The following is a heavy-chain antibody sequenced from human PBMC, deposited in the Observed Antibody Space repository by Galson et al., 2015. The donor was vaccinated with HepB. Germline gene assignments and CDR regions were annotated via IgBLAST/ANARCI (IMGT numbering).Heavy chain of an antibody. V-gene: IGHV3-15*01. CDR3: TTSRISIGGSYYFDY. D-gene: IGHD2-15*01. CDR1: GFTFSNAW. Sequence: SLRLSCAASGFTFSNAWMSWVRQAPGKGLEWVGRIKSKTDGGTTDYAAPVKGRFTISRDDSKNTLYLQMNSLKTEDTAVYYCTTSRISIGGSYYFDYWGQGTLVTVSS. J-gene: IGHJ4*02. CDR2: IKSKTDGGTT.